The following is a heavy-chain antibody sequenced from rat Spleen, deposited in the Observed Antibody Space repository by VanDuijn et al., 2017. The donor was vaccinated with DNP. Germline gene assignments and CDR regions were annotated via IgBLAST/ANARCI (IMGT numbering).Heavy chain of an antibody. CDR2: IWTDGNT. J-gene: IGHJ2*01. V-gene: IGHV2-30*01. Sequence: QVQLKESGPGLVQPSQTLSLTCTVSGFSLTSYGVSWVRQPPGKGLEWLGMIWTDGNTDYNSALSSRLTFSRDTSKSQVFLRMNSLQTEDIATYYCARDDYGFDYWGQGVMVTVSS. CDR3: ARDDYGFDY. D-gene: IGHD1-11*01. CDR1: GFSLTSYG.